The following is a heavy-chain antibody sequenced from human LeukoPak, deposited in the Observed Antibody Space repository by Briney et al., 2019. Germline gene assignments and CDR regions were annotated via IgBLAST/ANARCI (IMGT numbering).Heavy chain of an antibody. Sequence: SVKVSCKASGGTFSSYAISWVRQAPGQGLEWMGGIIPIFGTANYAQKFQGRVTITADESTSTAYMELNSLRSEDTAVYYCARDGEYQLLHPYYYYMDVWGKGTTVTVSS. V-gene: IGHV1-69*01. CDR1: GGTFSSYA. CDR3: ARDGEYQLLHPYYYYMDV. J-gene: IGHJ6*03. CDR2: IIPIFGTA. D-gene: IGHD2-2*01.